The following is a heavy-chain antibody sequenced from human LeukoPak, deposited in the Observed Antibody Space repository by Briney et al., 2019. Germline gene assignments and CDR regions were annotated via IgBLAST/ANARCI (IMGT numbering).Heavy chain of an antibody. Sequence: GGSLRLSCAASGFTFSSYDMHWVRQATGKGLEWVSAIGTAGDTYYPGSVKGRFTISRENAKNSLYLQMNSLRAGDTAVYYCARGFVMGKSDSSGPLDYWGQGTLVTVSS. CDR2: IGTAGDT. V-gene: IGHV3-13*01. D-gene: IGHD3-22*01. CDR3: ARGFVMGKSDSSGPLDY. CDR1: GFTFSSYD. J-gene: IGHJ4*02.